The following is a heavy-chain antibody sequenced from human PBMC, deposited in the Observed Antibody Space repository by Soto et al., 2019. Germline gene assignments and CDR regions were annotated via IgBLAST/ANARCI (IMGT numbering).Heavy chain of an antibody. Sequence: QVQLVQSGAEVKKPGASVKVSCKASGYTFTSYGISWVRQAPGQGLEWMGWISAYNGNTNYAQKLQGRGTMTTDTSTSTAYMELRSLRSDDTAVYYCARATPEDGQPTTFDPWGQGTLVTVSS. CDR1: GYTFTSYG. J-gene: IGHJ5*02. D-gene: IGHD5-12*01. CDR3: ARATPEDGQPTTFDP. CDR2: ISAYNGNT. V-gene: IGHV1-18*04.